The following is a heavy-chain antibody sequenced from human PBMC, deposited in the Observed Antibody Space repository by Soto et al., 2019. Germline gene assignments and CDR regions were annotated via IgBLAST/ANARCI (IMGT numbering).Heavy chain of an antibody. Sequence: GASAKVSCKASGFTFTSSAVQWVRQARGQRLEWIGWIVVGSGNTNYAQKFQERVTITRDMSTSTAYMELSSLRSEDTAVYYCAADDRYYDILTGYSRRRNYYYGMDVWGQGTTVTVSS. D-gene: IGHD3-9*01. V-gene: IGHV1-58*01. CDR3: AADDRYYDILTGYSRRRNYYYGMDV. J-gene: IGHJ6*02. CDR2: IVVGSGNT. CDR1: GFTFTSSA.